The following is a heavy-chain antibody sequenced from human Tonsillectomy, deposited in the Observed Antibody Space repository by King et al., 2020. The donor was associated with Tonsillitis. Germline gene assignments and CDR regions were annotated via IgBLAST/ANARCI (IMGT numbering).Heavy chain of an antibody. V-gene: IGHV4-34*01. CDR3: ARGVRDGSGMFDNDRKAFYFDY. CDR1: GGSFSGYY. Sequence: VQLQQWGAGLLKPSETLSLTCAVYGGSFSGYYWSWIRQPPGKGLEWIAEINHSGATTYNPSLKSRVTISLDTSKNQFSLILSSVTAADTALYYCARGVRDGSGMFDNDRKAFYFDYWGQGTLLTVSS. D-gene: IGHD3-10*01. CDR2: INHSGAT. J-gene: IGHJ4*02.